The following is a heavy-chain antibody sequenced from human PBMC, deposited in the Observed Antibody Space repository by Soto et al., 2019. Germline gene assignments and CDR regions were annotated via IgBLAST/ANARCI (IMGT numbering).Heavy chain of an antibody. D-gene: IGHD3-3*01. J-gene: IGHJ4*02. CDR3: TTEYYDFWSGYYTGIFG. Sequence: PGGSLRLSCAASGFTFSNAWMSWVRQAPGKGLEWVGRIKSKTDGGTTDYAAPVKGRFTISRDDSKYTLYLQMNSLKTEDTAVYYCTTEYYDFWSGYYTGIFGWGQGTLVTVSS. V-gene: IGHV3-15*01. CDR1: GFTFSNAW. CDR2: IKSKTDGGTT.